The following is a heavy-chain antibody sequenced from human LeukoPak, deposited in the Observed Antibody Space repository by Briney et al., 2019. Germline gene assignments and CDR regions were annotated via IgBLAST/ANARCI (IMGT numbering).Heavy chain of an antibody. CDR2: VIPIFGTA. Sequence: SVKVSCKASGGTFSSYSISWGRQAPGQGLGWMGRVIPIFGTANYAQKFQGRVTITTDESTSTAYMELSSLRSEDTAVYYCATGYDFWSGLVGSDNWFDPWGQGTLVTVSS. CDR1: GGTFSSYS. CDR3: ATGYDFWSGLVGSDNWFDP. V-gene: IGHV1-69*05. J-gene: IGHJ5*02. D-gene: IGHD3-3*01.